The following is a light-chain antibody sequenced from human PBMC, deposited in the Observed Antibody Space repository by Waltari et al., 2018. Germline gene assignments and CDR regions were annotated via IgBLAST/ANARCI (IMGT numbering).Light chain of an antibody. V-gene: IGLV1-36*01. CDR3: QVWDRTGDHVI. J-gene: IGLJ2*01. CDR2: YDN. Sequence: QSVLTQPPSVSEAPRQRVTISCSGSRSNIGNNAVNWYQKVPGKAPKLLVYYDNQGPSGVSDRFSGSTSGTSATLTISGVAAGDEADYYCQVWDRTGDHVIFGGGTKLTVL. CDR1: RSNIGNNA.